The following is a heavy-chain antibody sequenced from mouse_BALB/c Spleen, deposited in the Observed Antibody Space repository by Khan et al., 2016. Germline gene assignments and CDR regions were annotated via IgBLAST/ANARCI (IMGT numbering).Heavy chain of an antibody. J-gene: IGHJ3*01. CDR2: IRNKANGYTT. CDR1: GFTFTDYY. Sequence: EVELVESGGGLVQPGGSLRLSCATSGFTFTDYYMSWVRQPPGKALEWLGFIRNKANGYTTEYSASVKGRFTISRDNSQSILYLQMNTLRAEDSATYYCARGDYLFAYWGQGTLVTGSA. CDR3: ARGDYLFAY. V-gene: IGHV7-3*02. D-gene: IGHD2-4*01.